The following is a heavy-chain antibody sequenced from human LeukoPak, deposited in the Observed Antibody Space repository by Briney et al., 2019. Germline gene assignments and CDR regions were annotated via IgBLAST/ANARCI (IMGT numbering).Heavy chain of an antibody. Sequence: SETLSLTCTVSGGSISSGDYYWSWIRQPPGKGLEWIGYIYYSGSTYYNPSLKSRVTISVDTSKNQFSLKLSSVTAADTAVYYCARAGYYYYYGMDVWGQGTTVTVSS. V-gene: IGHV4-30-4*01. CDR2: IYYSGST. CDR1: GGSISSGDYY. CDR3: ARAGYYYYYGMDV. J-gene: IGHJ6*02. D-gene: IGHD7-27*01.